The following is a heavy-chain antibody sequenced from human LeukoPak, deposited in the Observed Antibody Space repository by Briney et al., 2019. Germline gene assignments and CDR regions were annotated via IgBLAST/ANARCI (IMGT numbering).Heavy chain of an antibody. J-gene: IGHJ4*02. CDR3: ARRRTTGTTGYFDY. CDR1: RGSISTYY. CDR2: ISTSGST. Sequence: KASETLSLTCTISRGSISTYYWSWIRQPPGQGLEWIGYISTSGSTNYNPSRKSRVTISVDTSMNQFALTLSSVTAADTAVYYCARRRTTGTTGYFDYWGQGTLVTVSS. V-gene: IGHV4-4*09. D-gene: IGHD1-1*01.